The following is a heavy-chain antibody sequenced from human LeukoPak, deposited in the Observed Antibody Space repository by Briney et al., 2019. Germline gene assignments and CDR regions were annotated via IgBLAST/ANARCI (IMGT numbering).Heavy chain of an antibody. CDR1: SYSIRSGYH. CDR2: IYRSGVA. J-gene: IGHJ4*02. V-gene: IGHV4-38-2*01. Sequence: PSETLSLTCAVSSYSIRSGYHWGWIRQPPGKGLEWIANIYRSGVAYYDPSVKSRVTMSVDTSTNQFSLKLTSVTAADTAIYYCVRVDWNPGYWGPGILVTVSS. D-gene: IGHD1-1*01. CDR3: VRVDWNPGY.